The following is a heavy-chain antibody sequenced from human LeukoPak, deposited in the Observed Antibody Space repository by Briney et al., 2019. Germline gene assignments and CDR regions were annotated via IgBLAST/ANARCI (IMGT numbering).Heavy chain of an antibody. D-gene: IGHD6-13*01. CDR2: IYYSGST. CDR1: GGSISSSTYY. J-gene: IGHJ4*02. CDR3: ARGLPAAGQNYFDY. Sequence: SETLSLTCTVSGGSISSSTYYWDWIRQPPGKGLEWIASIYYSGSTYYNPSLKSRVTISVDTSKNQFSLKVISVTAADTALYYCARGLPAAGQNYFDYWSQGTLVTVSS. V-gene: IGHV4-39*07.